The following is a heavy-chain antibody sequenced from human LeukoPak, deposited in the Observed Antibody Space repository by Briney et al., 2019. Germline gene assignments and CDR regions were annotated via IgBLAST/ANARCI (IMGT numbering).Heavy chain of an antibody. J-gene: IGHJ4*02. V-gene: IGHV3-7*04. Sequence: GGSLRLSCAASGFTFNNYWMSWVRQAPGEGLEWVANIKQDGSEKYYVDSARGRFTISRDNARNSLFVQMNNLRAEDTAIYYCARGYSDYGGQDFDYWGQGALVTVSS. D-gene: IGHD4-11*01. CDR2: IKQDGSEK. CDR3: ARGYSDYGGQDFDY. CDR1: GFTFNNYW.